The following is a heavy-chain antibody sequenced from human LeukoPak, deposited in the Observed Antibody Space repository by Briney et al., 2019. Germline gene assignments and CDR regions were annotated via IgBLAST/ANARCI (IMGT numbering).Heavy chain of an antibody. CDR3: ARRRDLYSGSYYPFDY. CDR2: IYPGDSET. CDR1: GYSFTDYW. J-gene: IGHJ4*02. D-gene: IGHD1-26*01. Sequence: GESLKISCKGSGYSFTDYWIVWVRQMPGEGLDWMGIIYPGDSETRYSPSFQGQVTISADKSISTAYLQWSSLKASDTAMYYCARRRDLYSGSYYPFDYWGQGTLVTVSS. V-gene: IGHV5-51*01.